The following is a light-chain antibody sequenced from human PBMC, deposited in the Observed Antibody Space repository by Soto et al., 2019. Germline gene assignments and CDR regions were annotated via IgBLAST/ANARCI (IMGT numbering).Light chain of an antibody. V-gene: IGKV3-20*01. CDR1: QSVYNNY. CDR2: GAS. CDR3: QQYGNSLT. J-gene: IGKJ4*01. Sequence: EIVSTQSPGTLSLSPGERATLSCRASQSVYNNYLAWYQQRPGQAPRTLIYGASSRATGIPDRFSGGGSGTDFTLSISGLEPEDSAVYYCQQYGNSLTFGGGTKVDIK.